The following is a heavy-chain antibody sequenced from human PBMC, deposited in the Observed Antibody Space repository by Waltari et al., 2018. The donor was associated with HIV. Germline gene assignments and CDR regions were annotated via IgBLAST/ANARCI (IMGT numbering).Heavy chain of an antibody. CDR3: ARQRSGWYEHYYGMDV. V-gene: IGHV4-39*01. CDR2: IYYSGST. CDR1: GGSISSSSYY. D-gene: IGHD6-19*01. Sequence: QLQLQESGPGLVKPSETLSLTCTVSGGSISSSSYYWGWIRQPPGKGLEWIGSIYYSGSTYYNPSLKSRVTISVDTSKNQFSLKLSSVTAADTAVYYCARQRSGWYEHYYGMDVWGQGTTVTVSS. J-gene: IGHJ6*02.